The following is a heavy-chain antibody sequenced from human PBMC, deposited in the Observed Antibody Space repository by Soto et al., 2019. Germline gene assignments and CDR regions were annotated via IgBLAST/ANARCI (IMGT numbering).Heavy chain of an antibody. CDR2: IWYDGSNK. CDR3: PAATTWNFHFPY. CDR1: GFTISTHG. D-gene: IGHD1-7*01. V-gene: IGHV3-33*03. Sequence: QAQLVESGGGVVQPGTSLRLSCAASGFTISTHGMHWVRQAPGKGLEWLANIWYDGSNKFYAESVKGRFSISKDNSKNTLYLQMSSLRAKDAAVYYCPAATTWNFHFPYWGQGTQVTVSS. J-gene: IGHJ4*02.